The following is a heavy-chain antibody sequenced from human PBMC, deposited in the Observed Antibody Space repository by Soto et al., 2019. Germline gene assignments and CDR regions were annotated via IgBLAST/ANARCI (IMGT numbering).Heavy chain of an antibody. J-gene: IGHJ6*02. Sequence: EVHLLESGGGLVQPGGSLRLSCAASGFPFSNYAMTWVRQAPGKGLEWVSVISGTGGGTNNADSAKGRFTTSRDNSKNTLYLHMNCLRAEDTAVYYCAKRAFYGSGIPNYYGMDVWGQGTAVTVSS. CDR2: ISGTGGGT. CDR3: AKRAFYGSGIPNYYGMDV. V-gene: IGHV3-23*01. CDR1: GFPFSNYA. D-gene: IGHD3-10*01.